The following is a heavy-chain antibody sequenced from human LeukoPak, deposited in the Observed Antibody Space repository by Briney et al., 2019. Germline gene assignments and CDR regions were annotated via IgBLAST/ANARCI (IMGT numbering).Heavy chain of an antibody. CDR2: INHSGST. CDR3: ARRVVRGVIFYYYYYMDV. CDR1: GGSFSGYY. D-gene: IGHD3-10*01. V-gene: IGHV4-34*01. Sequence: SETLSLTCAVYGGSFSGYYWSWIRQPPGKGLEWIGEINHSGSTNYNPSLKSRVTISVDTSKNQFSLKLSSVTAADTAVYYCARRVVRGVIFYYYYYMDVWGKGTTVTISS. J-gene: IGHJ6*03.